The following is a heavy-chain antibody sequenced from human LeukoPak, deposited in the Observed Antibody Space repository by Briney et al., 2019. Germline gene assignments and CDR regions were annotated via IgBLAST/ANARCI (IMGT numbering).Heavy chain of an antibody. CDR1: GFTFNSYR. V-gene: IGHV3-21*01. J-gene: IGHJ5*02. CDR3: AREFKSGYGMWA. Sequence: GGSLRLSCAASGFTFNSYRMNWVRQAPGKGLEWVSSISSSSSYIYYADPVKDRFTISRDNAKNSLYLQMNSLRAEDTAVYYCAREFKSGYGMWAWGQGTLVTVSS. CDR2: ISSSSSYI. D-gene: IGHD5-18*01.